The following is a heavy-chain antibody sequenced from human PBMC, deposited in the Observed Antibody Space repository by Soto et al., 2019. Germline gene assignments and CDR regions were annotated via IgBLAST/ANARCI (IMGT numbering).Heavy chain of an antibody. V-gene: IGHV3-23*01. J-gene: IGHJ4*03. Sequence: AGGSLRLSCAASGFTFSSYAMSWVRQAPGKGLEWVSAISGSGGSTYYADSVKGRFTISRDNSKNTLYLQMNSLRAEDTAVYYCAKDGPQWELLNYFDYWRQGTTVTVSS. CDR3: AKDGPQWELLNYFDY. CDR1: GFTFSSYA. CDR2: ISGSGGST. D-gene: IGHD1-26*01.